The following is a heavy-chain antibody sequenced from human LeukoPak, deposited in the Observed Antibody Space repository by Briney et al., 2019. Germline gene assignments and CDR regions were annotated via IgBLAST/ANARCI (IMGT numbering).Heavy chain of an antibody. CDR3: ARHVVAVGFDY. J-gene: IGHJ4*02. CDR1: GFTFSTYT. D-gene: IGHD3-22*01. Sequence: PGGSLRLSCAASGFTFSTYTMNWVRQAPRKGLEWVSSITSSSSYIYYADSVKGRFTISRDNAKNSLYLQMNSLRAEDTAVYYCARHVVAVGFDYWGQGTLVTVSS. CDR2: ITSSSSYI. V-gene: IGHV3-21*01.